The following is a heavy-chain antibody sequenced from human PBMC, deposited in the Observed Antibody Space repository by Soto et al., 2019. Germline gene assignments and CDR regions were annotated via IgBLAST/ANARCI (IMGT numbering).Heavy chain of an antibody. Sequence: PSQTLSLTCAISVDSVSSNSAAWNCIRQSPSRGLEWLGRTYYRSKWYNDYAVSVKSRITINPDTSKNQFSLQLNSVTPEDTAVYYCARESRGTMVRGVTKHGMDVWGQGTTVTVSS. V-gene: IGHV6-1*01. CDR1: VDSVSSNSAA. D-gene: IGHD3-10*01. J-gene: IGHJ6*02. CDR2: TYYRSKWYN. CDR3: ARESRGTMVRGVTKHGMDV.